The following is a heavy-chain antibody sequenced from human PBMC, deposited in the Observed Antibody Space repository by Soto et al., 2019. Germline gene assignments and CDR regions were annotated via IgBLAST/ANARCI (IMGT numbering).Heavy chain of an antibody. V-gene: IGHV3-7*02. CDR3: ATISGWGREAALDI. D-gene: IGHD3-10*01. Sequence: EEQLVASGGGLVQPGGSLRLSCAASGFTFSSHWMTWVRQAPGKGLEWVANIQQGASYKYYVDSVEGRVTISRDTAKNSLYLQMSGLRVEDTAVYYCATISGWGREAALDIWGQGTMVTVSS. CDR2: IQQGASYK. J-gene: IGHJ3*02. CDR1: GFTFSSHW.